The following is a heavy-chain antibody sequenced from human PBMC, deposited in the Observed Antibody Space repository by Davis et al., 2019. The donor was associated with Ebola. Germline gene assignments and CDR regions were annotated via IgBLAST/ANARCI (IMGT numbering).Heavy chain of an antibody. J-gene: IGHJ5*02. CDR3: ARDLIAAAQHNWFDP. D-gene: IGHD6-13*01. V-gene: IGHV3-21*01. CDR2: ISSSSSYI. CDR1: GFTFSSYS. Sequence: GESLKISCAASGFTFSSYSMNWVRQAPGKGLEWVSSISSSSSYIYYADSVKGRFTISRDNSKNTLYLQMNSLRAEDTAVYYCARDLIAAAQHNWFDPWGQGTLVTVSS.